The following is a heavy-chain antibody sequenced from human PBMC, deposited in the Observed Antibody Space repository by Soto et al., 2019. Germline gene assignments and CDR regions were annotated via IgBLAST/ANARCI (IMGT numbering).Heavy chain of an antibody. CDR1: RYTFTGYY. CDR2: INPNSGGT. Sequence: ASVKVSCKASRYTFTGYYMRWVRQAPGQGLEWMGWINPNSGGTNYAQKFQGWVTMTRDTSISTAYMELSRLRSDDTAVYYCARGWDGIYDSSGYYYGFNWFDPWGQGTLVTVSS. V-gene: IGHV1-2*04. CDR3: ARGWDGIYDSSGYYYGFNWFDP. J-gene: IGHJ5*02. D-gene: IGHD3-22*01.